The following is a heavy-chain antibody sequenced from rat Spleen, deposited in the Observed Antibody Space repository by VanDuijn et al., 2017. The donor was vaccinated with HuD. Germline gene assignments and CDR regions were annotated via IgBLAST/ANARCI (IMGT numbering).Heavy chain of an antibody. CDR2: ISYDGTST. V-gene: IGHV5-29*01. D-gene: IGHD1-11*01. CDR3: ARRYDFDY. Sequence: EVQLVESDGGLVKPGRSLKLSCAASGFTFSDYYMAWVRQAPTKGLEWVATISYDGTSTYYRDSVKGRFTISRDNAKRNLYLQMDSLSSEDTATYYCARRYDFDYWGQGVMVTVSS. CDR1: GFTFSDYY. J-gene: IGHJ2*01.